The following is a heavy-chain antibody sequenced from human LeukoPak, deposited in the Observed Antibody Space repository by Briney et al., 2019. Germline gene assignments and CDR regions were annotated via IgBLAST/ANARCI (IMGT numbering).Heavy chain of an antibody. J-gene: IGHJ4*02. CDR2: ISGSGGST. CDR3: AKLRITMGRGIPTPFDY. D-gene: IGHD3-10*01. CDR1: GFTFSSYA. V-gene: IGHV3-23*01. Sequence: GGSLRLSCAASGFTFSSYAMSWVRQAPGKGLEWVSSISGSGGSTYYADSVKGRFTISRDSSKNTLYLQMNSLRAEDTAVYYCAKLRITMGRGIPTPFDYWGQGTLVTVSS.